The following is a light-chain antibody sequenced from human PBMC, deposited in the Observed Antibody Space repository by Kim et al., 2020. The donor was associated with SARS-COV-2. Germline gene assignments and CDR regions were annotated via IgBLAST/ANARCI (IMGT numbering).Light chain of an antibody. Sequence: SVAVACTGTSSDVGGYNYVSGYQQHPGKAPKLMIYEVSKRPSGVPDRFSGSKSGNTASLTVSGLQAEDEADYYCSSYAGSLYVFGTGTKVTVL. CDR3: SSYAGSLYV. V-gene: IGLV2-8*01. CDR1: SSDVGGYNY. CDR2: EVS. J-gene: IGLJ1*01.